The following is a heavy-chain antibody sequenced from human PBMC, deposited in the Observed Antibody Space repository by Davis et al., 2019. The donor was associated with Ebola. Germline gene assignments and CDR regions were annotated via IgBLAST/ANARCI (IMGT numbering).Heavy chain of an antibody. CDR3: AKDFSGDDYGTYYFDN. J-gene: IGHJ4*02. V-gene: IGHV4-4*02. Sequence: PSETLSLTCAVSGDSISSTNLYRWLCQSPGKGMEWIGEIHHAWTTHYNPSLKSRVTISLDKSKNQFSLDLTSVTTADTAVYYCAKDFSGDDYGTYYFDNWGQGALVIVSS. CDR1: GDSISSTNL. CDR2: IHHAWTT. D-gene: IGHD4/OR15-4a*01.